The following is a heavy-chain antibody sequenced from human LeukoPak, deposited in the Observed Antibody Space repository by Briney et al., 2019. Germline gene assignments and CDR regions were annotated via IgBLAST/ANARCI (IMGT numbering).Heavy chain of an antibody. CDR1: GFTFSTYS. V-gene: IGHV3-48*02. CDR2: IGRGSTTI. D-gene: IGHD1-26*01. J-gene: IGHJ4*02. Sequence: GGSLRPSCAASGFTFSTYSMNWVRQAPGKGLEGVSYIGRGSTTIYYADSLKGRFTISRDNGKNSLYLQMNSLRDEDTAVYYCARGMSGSYSPFDYWGQGTLVTVSS. CDR3: ARGMSGSYSPFDY.